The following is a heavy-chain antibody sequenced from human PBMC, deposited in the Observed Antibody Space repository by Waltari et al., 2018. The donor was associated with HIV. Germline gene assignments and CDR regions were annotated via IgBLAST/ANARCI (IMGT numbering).Heavy chain of an antibody. Sequence: QVQLQESGPGLVKPSETLSLTCAVSSYSFSSAYSWGWIRQSPGEGLEWIGGISPRGRTYYNPSLKSRVTISVDTSKNQVSLKLSSVTAADTAVYYCARGDIVATGGFDFWGQGTLVTVSS. CDR3: ARGDIVATGGFDF. CDR2: ISPRGRT. V-gene: IGHV4-38-2*01. J-gene: IGHJ4*02. D-gene: IGHD5-12*01. CDR1: SYSFSSAYS.